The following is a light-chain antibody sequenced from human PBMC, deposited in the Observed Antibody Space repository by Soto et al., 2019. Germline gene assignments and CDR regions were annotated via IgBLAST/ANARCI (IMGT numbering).Light chain of an antibody. V-gene: IGLV2-11*01. CDR2: DGN. CDR3: CSYVTTPEI. J-gene: IGLJ1*01. CDR1: SSDVDDYRY. Sequence: QSALAQPRSVSGSPGQLLTISCTGTSSDVDDYRYVSWYQQYPGKAPKLVIYDGNKRPSGVPDRFSGSNSGNTASLTISGLQAEDEADYYCCSYVTTPEIFGTRTKVTAL.